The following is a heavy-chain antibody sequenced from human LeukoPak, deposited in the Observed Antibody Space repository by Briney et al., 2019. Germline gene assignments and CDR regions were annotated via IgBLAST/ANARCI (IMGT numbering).Heavy chain of an antibody. CDR1: GXTXXXYD. J-gene: IGHJ3*02. D-gene: IGHD5-18*01. CDR2: MNPNSGNT. V-gene: IGHV1-8*01. CDR3: ARGHTAMDAFDI. Sequence: GXTXXXYDIXWXRQAPGQGLEWMGWMNPNSGNTGYAQKFQGRVTMTRNTSISTAYMELSSLRSEDTAVYYCARGHTAMDAFDIWGQGTMVTVSS.